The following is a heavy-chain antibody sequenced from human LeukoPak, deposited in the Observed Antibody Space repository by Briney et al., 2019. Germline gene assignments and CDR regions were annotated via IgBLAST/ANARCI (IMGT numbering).Heavy chain of an antibody. D-gene: IGHD5-24*01. CDR1: GFTFSSYA. CDR3: AMKSRDGYKFDY. V-gene: IGHV3-23*01. Sequence: GGSLRLSCAASGFTFSSYAMSWVRQAPGKGLEWVSAISGSGGSTYYADSVKGRFTISRDNSKNTLYLQMNSLRAEDTAVYYCAMKSRDGYKFDYWGQGTLVTVS. CDR2: ISGSGGST. J-gene: IGHJ4*02.